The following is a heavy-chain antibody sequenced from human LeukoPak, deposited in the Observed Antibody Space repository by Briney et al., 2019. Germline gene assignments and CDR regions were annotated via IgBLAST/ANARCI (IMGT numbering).Heavy chain of an antibody. J-gene: IGHJ4*02. Sequence: ASVKVSCKASGYTFTCYYMHWVRQAPGQGLEWMGWINPNSGGTNYAQKFQGRVTMTRDTSIRTAYMELSRLRSDDTAVYYCARYDRRFSGFDYWGQGTLVTVSS. CDR3: ARYDRRFSGFDY. V-gene: IGHV1-2*02. D-gene: IGHD3-22*01. CDR2: INPNSGGT. CDR1: GYTFTCYY.